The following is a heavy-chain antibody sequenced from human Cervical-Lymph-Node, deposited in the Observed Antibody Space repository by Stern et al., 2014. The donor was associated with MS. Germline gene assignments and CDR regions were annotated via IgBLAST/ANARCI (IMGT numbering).Heavy chain of an antibody. D-gene: IGHD3-22*01. CDR1: GFTFDDYA. CDR2: ISWNSGSI. J-gene: IGHJ4*02. Sequence: EVQLVESGGGLVQPGRSLRLSCAASGFTFDDYAMHWVRQAPGKGLEWVSAISWNSGSIDYADSVKGRFTISRDNAKNSLYLQMNSLRVEDTALYYCAKGDFLYYDSNGLFDYWGQGTLVTVSS. CDR3: AKGDFLYYDSNGLFDY. V-gene: IGHV3-9*01.